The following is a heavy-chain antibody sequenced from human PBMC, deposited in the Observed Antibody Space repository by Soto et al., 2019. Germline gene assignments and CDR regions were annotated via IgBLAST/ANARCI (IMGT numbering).Heavy chain of an antibody. J-gene: IGHJ4*02. CDR1: GFTFSHYA. Sequence: QVQLVESGGGVVQPGRSLRLSCAASGFTFSHYAMHWVRQAPGKGLEWVAVTSFDEGNKYYADSVKGRFTISRDNSKNTLFLQMNSLRVEDTAVYYCARSAHYYPLDYWGQGTLVTVSS. CDR2: TSFDEGNK. CDR3: ARSAHYYPLDY. V-gene: IGHV3-30*04. D-gene: IGHD3-10*01.